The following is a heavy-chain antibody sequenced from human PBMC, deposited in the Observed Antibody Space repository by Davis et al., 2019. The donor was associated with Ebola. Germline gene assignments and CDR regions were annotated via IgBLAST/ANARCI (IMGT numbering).Heavy chain of an antibody. CDR1: GGSFSGYY. CDR3: ASTIAVAWESYLDN. V-gene: IGHV4-34*01. CDR2: INHSGST. Sequence: MPSETLSPTFALYGGSFSGYYWSWIRQPPGKGLEWIGAINHSGSTNYNQSLKSRVTISVDTSKNQFSLRLSSVTAADTAVYYCASTIAVAWESYLDNWGQGTLVTVSS. D-gene: IGHD6-19*01. J-gene: IGHJ4*02.